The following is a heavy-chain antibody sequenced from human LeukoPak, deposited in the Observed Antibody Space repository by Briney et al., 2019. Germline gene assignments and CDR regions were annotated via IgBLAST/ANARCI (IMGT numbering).Heavy chain of an antibody. CDR3: ARAETYSSSRYVY. CDR1: GFTFSSYD. Sequence: PGGSLRLSCAASGFTFSSYDMHWVRQATGKGLEWVSAIGTAGDTYYPGSVKGRFTISRENAKNSLYLQMNSLRAGDTAVYYCARAETYSSSRYVYWGQGTLVTVSS. J-gene: IGHJ4*02. V-gene: IGHV3-13*01. D-gene: IGHD6-13*01. CDR2: IGTAGDT.